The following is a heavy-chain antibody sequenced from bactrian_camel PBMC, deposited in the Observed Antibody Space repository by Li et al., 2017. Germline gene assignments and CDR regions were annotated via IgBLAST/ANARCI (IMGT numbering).Heavy chain of an antibody. V-gene: IGHV3S54*01. CDR2: FYTGGVRT. J-gene: IGHJ4*01. Sequence: HVQQVESGGGSVQAGGSLRLSCAASGKVYSMGWFRQAPGKEREGVAAFYTGGVRTSYADSVKGRFTISRDNAKDTLYLQMNSLKIEDTAVYYCALGSSRQATMTARGKGTQVTVS. CDR1: GKVYS. D-gene: IGHD3*01.